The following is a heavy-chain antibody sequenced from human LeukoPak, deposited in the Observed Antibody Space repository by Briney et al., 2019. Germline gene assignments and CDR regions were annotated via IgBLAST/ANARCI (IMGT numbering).Heavy chain of an antibody. CDR3: AREIRGVIPFEY. Sequence: SETLSLTCTVSGGSVSSTSYYWGWIRQPTGKGLEWIGSIYYSGSTYYNPSLKSRVTISVDTSKNQFSLKLSSVTAADTAVYYCAREIRGVIPFEYWGQGTLVTVSS. CDR1: GGSVSSTSYY. J-gene: IGHJ4*02. V-gene: IGHV4-39*07. D-gene: IGHD3-10*01. CDR2: IYYSGST.